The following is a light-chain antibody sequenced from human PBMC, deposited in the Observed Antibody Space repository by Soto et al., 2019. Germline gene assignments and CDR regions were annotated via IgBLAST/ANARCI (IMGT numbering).Light chain of an antibody. CDR3: QHYGRSPLT. CDR2: GAS. CDR1: QSVSSSY. V-gene: IGKV3-20*01. J-gene: IGKJ4*01. Sequence: EIVLTQSPGTLSLSPGERVTLSCRASQSVSSSYLAWYQQKPGQAPRLLIYGASSRATGIPDRFSGSGSETDFTLTISRLEPEDFAVYYCQHYGRSPLTFGGGTKVEIK.